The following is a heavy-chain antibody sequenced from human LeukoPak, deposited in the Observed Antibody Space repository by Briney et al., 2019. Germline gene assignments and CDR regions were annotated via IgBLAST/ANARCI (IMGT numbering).Heavy chain of an antibody. CDR1: GYSFTSYG. D-gene: IGHD2-21*01. Sequence: ASVKVSCKASGYSFTSYGINWVRQAPGHGLQWMGWSTTHNGNTNYAQKLQGRVTMTTDTSTSTAYMELRSLRSDDTAVYYCASSSAVVAGAFDIWGQGTMVTVSS. V-gene: IGHV1-18*01. CDR3: ASSSAVVAGAFDI. J-gene: IGHJ3*02. CDR2: STTHNGNT.